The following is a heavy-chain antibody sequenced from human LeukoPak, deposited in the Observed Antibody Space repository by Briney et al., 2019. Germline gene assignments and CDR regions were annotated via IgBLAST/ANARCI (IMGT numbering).Heavy chain of an antibody. V-gene: IGHV4-30-4*01. CDR3: ARSRVTSYYYYGMDV. CDR2: IYYSGST. CDR1: GGSISSGDYY. D-gene: IGHD4-17*01. J-gene: IGHJ6*02. Sequence: PSETLSLTCTVSGGSISSGDYYWSWIRQPPGKGLEWIGYIYYSGSTYYNPSLKSRVTISVDTSKNQFSLKLSSVTAADTAVYYCARSRVTSYYYYGMDVWGQGTTVTVSS.